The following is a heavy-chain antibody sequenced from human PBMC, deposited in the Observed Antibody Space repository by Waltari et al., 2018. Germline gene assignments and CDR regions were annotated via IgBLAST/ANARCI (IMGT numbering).Heavy chain of an antibody. D-gene: IGHD3-3*01. J-gene: IGHJ5*02. CDR2: RKPNSGNT. CDR1: GYTFTSYD. Sequence: QVQLVQSGAEVKKPGASVKVSCKASGYTFTSYDINWVRQATGQGLEWMGWRKPNSGNTGYAQKFQGRVTMTRNTSISTAYMELSSLRSEDTAVYYCARGRTYYDFWSGYYTANWFDPWGQGTLVTVSS. CDR3: ARGRTYYDFWSGYYTANWFDP. V-gene: IGHV1-8*01.